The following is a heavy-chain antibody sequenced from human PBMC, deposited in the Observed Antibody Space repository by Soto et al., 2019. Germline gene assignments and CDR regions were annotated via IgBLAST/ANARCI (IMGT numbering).Heavy chain of an antibody. CDR2: IYYSGST. Sequence: QVQLQESGPGLVKPSETLSLTCTVSGGSISSYYWSWIRQPPGKGLEWIGYIYYSGSTNYNPSLKSLVTISVDTSKDQFSLNLSSVTAADTAVYSWAGVSPYYYYGMDVWGQGTTVTVSS. V-gene: IGHV4-59*01. CDR3: AGVSPYYYYGMDV. J-gene: IGHJ6*02. CDR1: GGSISSYY.